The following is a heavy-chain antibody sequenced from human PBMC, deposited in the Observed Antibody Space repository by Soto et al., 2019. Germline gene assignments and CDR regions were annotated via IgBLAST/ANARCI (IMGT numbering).Heavy chain of an antibody. CDR1: GFTFSTYA. CDR3: AKNRERDAWYEEY. V-gene: IGHV3-23*01. Sequence: GGSLSLSCAASGFTFSTYAMSWVRQAPGKGLEWVSAISGSAEITYYADSVKGRFTISRDNSKNTLYLQMNSLRAEDTAVYYCAKNRERDAWYEEYWGQGTLVTVSS. D-gene: IGHD6-13*01. J-gene: IGHJ4*02. CDR2: ISGSAEIT.